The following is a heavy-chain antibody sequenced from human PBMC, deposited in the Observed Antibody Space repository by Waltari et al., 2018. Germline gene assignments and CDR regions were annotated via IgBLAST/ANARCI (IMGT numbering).Heavy chain of an antibody. V-gene: IGHV7-4-1*02. Sequence: QVQLVQSGSELKEPGASVKISCQASGYTFTNYPINWVRQAPGQGLEWMGWINTDTGNPTYAQGFTGRFVFSLDTSVSTAYLQISSLKAEDTAVYYCARKIGDTSPAWYFDLWGRGSLVTVSS. J-gene: IGHJ2*01. CDR1: GYTFTNYP. CDR3: ARKIGDTSPAWYFDL. CDR2: INTDTGNP. D-gene: IGHD3-22*01.